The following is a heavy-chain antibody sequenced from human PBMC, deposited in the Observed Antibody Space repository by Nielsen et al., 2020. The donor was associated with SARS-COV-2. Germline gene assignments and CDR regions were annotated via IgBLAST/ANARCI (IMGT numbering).Heavy chain of an antibody. V-gene: IGHV3-23*01. CDR2: ISVSGT. Sequence: GGSLRLSCAASGFTFSSYAMSWVRQAPGKGLEWVSAISVSGTYYADSVKGRFTISRDNAKNSLYLQMNSLRAEDTAVYYCARGGADVWGQGTTVTVSS. J-gene: IGHJ6*02. CDR1: GFTFSSYA. D-gene: IGHD3-16*01. CDR3: ARGGADV.